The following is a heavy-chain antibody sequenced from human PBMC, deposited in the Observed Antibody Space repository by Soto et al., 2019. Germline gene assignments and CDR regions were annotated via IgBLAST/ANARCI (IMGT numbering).Heavy chain of an antibody. CDR2: INDSGSS. CDR3: ARQPVTLNGKYYFDYNGMDV. CDR1: GGSFSDYY. J-gene: IGHJ6*02. Sequence: QVQLQQWGAGLLKPSETLSLTCAVYGGSFSDYYWSWIRQPPGKGLEWIGEINDSGSSHYNPSLKSRVTMSVDTSMTQFSLRLRSLTAADAAVYYCARQPVTLNGKYYFDYNGMDVWGQGTTVTVSS. D-gene: IGHD1-1*01. V-gene: IGHV4-34*02.